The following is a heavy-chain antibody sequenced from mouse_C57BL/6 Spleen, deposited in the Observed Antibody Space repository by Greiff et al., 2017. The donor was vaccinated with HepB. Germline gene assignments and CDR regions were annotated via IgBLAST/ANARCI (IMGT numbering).Heavy chain of an antibody. J-gene: IGHJ4*01. CDR1: GFTFSDYY. D-gene: IGHD1-1*01. CDR3: ARDDGSRAMDY. CDR2: INYDGSST. V-gene: IGHV5-16*01. Sequence: DVRLVESEGGLVQPGSSMKLSCTASGFTFSDYYMAWVRQVPEKGLEWVANINYDGSSTYYLDSLKSRFIISRDNAKNILYLQMSSLKSEDTATYYCARDDGSRAMDYWGQGTSVTVSS.